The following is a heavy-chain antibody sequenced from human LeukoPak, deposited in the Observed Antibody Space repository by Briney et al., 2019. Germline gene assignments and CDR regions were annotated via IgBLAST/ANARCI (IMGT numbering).Heavy chain of an antibody. CDR1: GGSISSSSYY. J-gene: IGHJ4*02. CDR3: ARLDCGGDCYVDY. V-gene: IGHV4-61*05. CDR2: IYYSGTT. Sequence: SETLSLTCTVSGGSISSSSYYWSWIRQPPGKGLEWIGYIYYSGTTTYNPSLERRVTMSVDMSKTQFSLRLNSVTATDTAVYYCARLDCGGDCYVDYWGQGNLVTVSS. D-gene: IGHD2-21*02.